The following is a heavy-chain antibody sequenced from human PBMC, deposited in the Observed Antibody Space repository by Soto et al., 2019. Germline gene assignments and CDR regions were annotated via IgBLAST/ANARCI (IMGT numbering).Heavy chain of an antibody. J-gene: IGHJ6*02. D-gene: IGHD3-3*01. Sequence: EVQLVESGGGLVQPGGSLRLSCAASGFTFSRYEMNWVRQAPGKGLQWLSYISGNGSTIHYADSVKGRFTISRDNAQEQLHLQMNSLRAEDTALYYCVRDFRRFLQSPTNGYSYFGMDLWGQGTTVTVSS. V-gene: IGHV3-48*03. CDR2: ISGNGSTI. CDR1: GFTFSRYE. CDR3: VRDFRRFLQSPTNGYSYFGMDL.